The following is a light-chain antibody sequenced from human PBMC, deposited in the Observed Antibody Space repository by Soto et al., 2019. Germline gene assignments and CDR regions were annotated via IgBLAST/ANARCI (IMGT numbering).Light chain of an antibody. V-gene: IGKV1-5*03. J-gene: IGKJ1*01. CDR3: QQYSSSSRT. Sequence: DIQMTQSPSTLSASIGDRVTITCRASQSISTWLAWYQQKPGKTPNLLIYKASRLETGVPSRFSASGSGTDFTLTISSLQPDDFATYYCQQYSSSSRTFGQGTKVEIK. CDR2: KAS. CDR1: QSISTW.